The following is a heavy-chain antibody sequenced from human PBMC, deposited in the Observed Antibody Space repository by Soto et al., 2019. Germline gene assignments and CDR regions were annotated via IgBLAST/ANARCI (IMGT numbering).Heavy chain of an antibody. J-gene: IGHJ5*02. CDR3: ARRVVVVAADRGWFDP. D-gene: IGHD2-15*01. Sequence: GESLKISCKGSGYSFTSYWIGWVRQMPGKGLEWMGIIYPGDSDTRYSPSFQGQVTISADKSISTAYLQWSSLKASDTAMYYCARRVVVVAADRGWFDPWGQGTLVTVSS. CDR2: IYPGDSDT. CDR1: GYSFTSYW. V-gene: IGHV5-51*01.